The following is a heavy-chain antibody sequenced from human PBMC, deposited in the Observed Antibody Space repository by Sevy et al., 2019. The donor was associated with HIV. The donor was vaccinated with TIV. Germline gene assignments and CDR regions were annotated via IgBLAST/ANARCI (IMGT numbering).Heavy chain of an antibody. CDR2: ISNSGSTI. D-gene: IGHD3-22*01. CDR1: GLTFSDYY. V-gene: IGHV3-11*01. CDR3: ARVINYYDRGPSDY. Sequence: GGSLRLSCAASGLTFSDYYMTWIRQAPGKGLEWVSYISNSGSTIYYADSVKGRFTISRDNAKNSLYLQMNSLRAEDTAVYYCARVINYYDRGPSDYWGQGTLVTVSS. J-gene: IGHJ4*02.